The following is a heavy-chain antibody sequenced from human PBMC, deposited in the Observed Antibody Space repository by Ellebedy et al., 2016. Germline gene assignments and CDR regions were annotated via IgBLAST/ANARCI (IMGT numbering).Heavy chain of an antibody. CDR1: GYTFTSYD. V-gene: IGHV1-8*01. CDR2: MNPNSGNT. D-gene: IGHD6-19*01. CDR3: ARGVEQWLVYYYYYGMDV. Sequence: ASVKVSXKASGYTFTSYDINWVRQATGQGLEWMGWMNPNSGNTGYAQKFQGRVTMTRNTSISTAYMELSSLRSEDTAVYYCARGVEQWLVYYYYYGMDVWGQGTTVTVSS. J-gene: IGHJ6*02.